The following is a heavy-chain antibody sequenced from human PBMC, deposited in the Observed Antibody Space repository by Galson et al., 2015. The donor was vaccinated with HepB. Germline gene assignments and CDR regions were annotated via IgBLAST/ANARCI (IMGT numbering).Heavy chain of an antibody. D-gene: IGHD6-13*01. Sequence: SLRLSCAASGFTFNKYGMYWVRQSPGKGLEWVALIWNDGSNKYYVDSVKGRFTISRDNSKNTLYLQMNSLRAEDTAVYYCAKVGYSSSWYFFDYWGQGTLVTVSS. V-gene: IGHV3-33*06. J-gene: IGHJ4*02. CDR1: GFTFNKYG. CDR2: IWNDGSNK. CDR3: AKVGYSSSWYFFDY.